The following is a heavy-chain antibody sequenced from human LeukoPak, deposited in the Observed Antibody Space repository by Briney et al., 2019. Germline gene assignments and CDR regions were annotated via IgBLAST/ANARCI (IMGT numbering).Heavy chain of an antibody. V-gene: IGHV3-49*04. CDR1: KFTFSNYA. J-gene: IGHJ4*02. CDR3: SRERAGVFQY. CDR2: IRGRVYGATT. Sequence: GGSLRLSCTASKFTFSNYAMSWVRQAPGKGLEWVSLIRGRVYGATTEYAASVKGRFAMSRDDSKSIAYLQMNSLKSEDTAMYYCSRERAGVFQYWGQGILVTVSS.